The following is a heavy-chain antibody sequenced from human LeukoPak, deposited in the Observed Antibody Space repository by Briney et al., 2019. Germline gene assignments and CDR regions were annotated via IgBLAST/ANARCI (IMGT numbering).Heavy chain of an antibody. J-gene: IGHJ6*03. V-gene: IGHV4-59*01. CDR1: GGSISSYY. CDR3: ARGRKWDLLTPPEYYSYYYMDV. CDR2: IYDRGST. D-gene: IGHD1-26*01. Sequence: SETLSLTCSVSGGSISSYYWNWIRQPPGKGLEWIGYIYDRGSTKYNPSLKSRVTISPDTSKNQFSLKLSSVTAADTAVYYCARGRKWDLLTPPEYYSYYYMDVWGKGTTVTVSS.